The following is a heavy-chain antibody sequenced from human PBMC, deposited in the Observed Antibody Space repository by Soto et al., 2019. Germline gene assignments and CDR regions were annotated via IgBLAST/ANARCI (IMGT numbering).Heavy chain of an antibody. D-gene: IGHD6-13*01. V-gene: IGHV4-59*01. CDR3: ARGVFPDY. CDR1: GCSFSGYY. J-gene: IGHJ4*02. Sequence: PSETLSLTCTFSGCSFSGYYWSWIRQPPGKGLEWIGYIYYTGSTNYNPSLKSRVTISLDTSKNQFSLKLSSMTAADTAVYYCARGVFPDYWGQGTLVTVSS. CDR2: IYYTGST.